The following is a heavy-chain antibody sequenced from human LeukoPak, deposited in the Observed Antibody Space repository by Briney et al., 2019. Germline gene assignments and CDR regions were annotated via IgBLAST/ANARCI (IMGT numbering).Heavy chain of an antibody. CDR2: INRSGST. D-gene: IGHD1-1*01. CDR1: GGSFSNYY. J-gene: IGHJ4*02. V-gene: IGHV4-34*01. Sequence: SETLSLTCAVYGGSFSNYYWTWIRQPPGKDLEWVGEINRSGSTNYNPSLKSRVTISLDTSKNQFSLKLNSVTAADTAVYFCARRAYSAAYWKHFDYWGQGTLVTVSS. CDR3: ARRAYSAAYWKHFDY.